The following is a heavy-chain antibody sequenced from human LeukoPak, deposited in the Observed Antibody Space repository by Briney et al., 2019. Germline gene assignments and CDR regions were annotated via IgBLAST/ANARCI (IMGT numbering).Heavy chain of an antibody. D-gene: IGHD6-19*01. J-gene: IGHJ4*02. CDR1: GFTFSNYA. Sequence: GGSLRLSCAASGFTFSNYAMTWVRQAPGKGLEWVSGISGGGSSTYYVDSVKGRFTISRDNSKNTLYLEMNSLRADDTAVYYCAKGSSSGWPYFFDNWGQGTLVTVSS. V-gene: IGHV3-23*01. CDR2: ISGGGSST. CDR3: AKGSSSGWPYFFDN.